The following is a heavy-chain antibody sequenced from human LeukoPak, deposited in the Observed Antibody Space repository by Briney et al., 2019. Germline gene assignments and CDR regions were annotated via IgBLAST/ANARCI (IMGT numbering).Heavy chain of an antibody. V-gene: IGHV1-69*01. CDR1: GGTFSSYA. Sequence: GASVKLSCKASGGTFSSYAISWVRQAPGQGLEWMGGIIPIFGTANYAQKFQGRVTITADESTSTAYMELSSLRSEDTAVYYCARGDSGNYFDYWGQGTLVTVSS. CDR3: ARGDSGNYFDY. CDR2: IIPIFGTA. J-gene: IGHJ4*02. D-gene: IGHD3-10*01.